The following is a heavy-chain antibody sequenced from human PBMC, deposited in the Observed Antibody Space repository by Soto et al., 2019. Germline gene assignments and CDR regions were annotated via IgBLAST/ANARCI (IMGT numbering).Heavy chain of an antibody. CDR1: GFTFSSYG. D-gene: IGHD6-13*01. CDR2: ISYDGSNK. Sequence: QVQLVESGGGVVQPGRSLRLSCAASGFTFSSYGMHWVRQAPGKGLEWVAVISYDGSNKYYADSVKGRFTISRDNSKNTLYLQMNSLRAEDTAVYYCAKGLLGSWYSSAYGMDVWGQGTTVTVSS. J-gene: IGHJ6*02. CDR3: AKGLLGSWYSSAYGMDV. V-gene: IGHV3-30*18.